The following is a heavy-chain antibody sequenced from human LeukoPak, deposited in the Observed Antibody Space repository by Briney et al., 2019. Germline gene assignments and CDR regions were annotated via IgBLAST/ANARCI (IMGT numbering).Heavy chain of an antibody. CDR3: AKYGSGPYYNGLH. J-gene: IGHJ4*02. CDR2: ISVSGENT. CDR1: GFTFSSYA. V-gene: IGHV3-23*01. D-gene: IGHD3-10*01. Sequence: GGSLRLSCAASGFTFSSYAMTWVRQAPGKGLQWVSTISVSGENTYYADSVKGRFTISRDISKSTLYLQMNSLRDEDTALYYYAKYGSGPYYNGLHWGQGTLVTVSS.